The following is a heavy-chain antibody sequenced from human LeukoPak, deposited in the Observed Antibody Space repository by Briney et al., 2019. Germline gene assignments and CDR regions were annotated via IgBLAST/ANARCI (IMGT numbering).Heavy chain of an antibody. D-gene: IGHD5-18*01. CDR3: AREDTAMDGLDY. J-gene: IGHJ4*02. CDR1: GFTFSSYA. CDR2: ISYDGSNK. V-gene: IGHV3-30-3*01. Sequence: GGSLRLSCAASGFTFSSYAMHWVRQAPGKGLEWVAVISYDGSNKYYADSVKGRFTISRDNSKNTLYLQMNSLRAEDTAVYYCAREDTAMDGLDYWGQGTLVTVSS.